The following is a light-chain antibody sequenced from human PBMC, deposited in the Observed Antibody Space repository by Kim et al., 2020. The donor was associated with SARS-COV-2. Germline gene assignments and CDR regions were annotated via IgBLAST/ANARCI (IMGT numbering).Light chain of an antibody. J-gene: IGKJ4*01. CDR1: QSVSSN. Sequence: EIVMTQSPVTLSVSPGERATLSCRASQSVSSNLAWYQQKPGQAPRLLIYGAPTRATGIPARFSGSGSGTEFTLTIGSLQSEDFAVYYCQQYNNWLTFGGGTKVDIK. CDR3: QQYNNWLT. V-gene: IGKV3-15*01. CDR2: GAP.